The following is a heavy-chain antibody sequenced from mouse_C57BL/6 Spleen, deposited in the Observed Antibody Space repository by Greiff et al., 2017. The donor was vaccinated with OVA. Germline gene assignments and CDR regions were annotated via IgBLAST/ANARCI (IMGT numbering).Heavy chain of an antibody. J-gene: IGHJ1*03. V-gene: IGHV1-39*01. CDR2: INPNYGTT. Sequence: VQLQQSGPELVKPGASVKISCKASGYSFTDYNMNWVKQSNGKSLEWIGVINPNYGTTSYNQKFKGKATLTVDQSSSTAYMQLNSLTSEDSAVYYCARSLITTVVARRYFDVWGTGTTVTVSS. D-gene: IGHD1-1*01. CDR1: GYSFTDYN. CDR3: ARSLITTVVARRYFDV.